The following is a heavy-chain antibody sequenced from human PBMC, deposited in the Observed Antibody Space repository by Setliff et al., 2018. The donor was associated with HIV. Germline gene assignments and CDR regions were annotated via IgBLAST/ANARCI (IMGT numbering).Heavy chain of an antibody. CDR2: IYYSGSA. CDR1: GDSIDRSNFF. CDR3: ARGGAFCGRDSCYYLDY. V-gene: IGHV4-31*01. D-gene: IGHD2-21*02. Sequence: SETLSLTCTVSGDSIDRSNFFWTWIRQHPGKGLEWIGYIYYSGSATYNPSLKSQASISVDTSRNEFSLKLSSVTAADTAVYFCARGGAFCGRDSCYYLDYWGQGNPVTGSS. J-gene: IGHJ4*02.